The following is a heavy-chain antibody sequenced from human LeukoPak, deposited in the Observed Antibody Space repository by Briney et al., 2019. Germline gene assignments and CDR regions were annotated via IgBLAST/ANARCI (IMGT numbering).Heavy chain of an antibody. J-gene: IGHJ4*02. CDR1: GFTFSNYW. V-gene: IGHV3-7*04. CDR3: TRGGASSSWFWNN. CDR2: INKDGGEK. D-gene: IGHD6-13*01. Sequence: GGSLRLSCVVSGFTFSNYWMTWVRQAPGRGLEWVANINKDGGEKYYVDSVKGRFTISRDSARNSLFLQMNSLRAEDTAVYYCTRGGASSSWFWNNWGQGALVTVSS.